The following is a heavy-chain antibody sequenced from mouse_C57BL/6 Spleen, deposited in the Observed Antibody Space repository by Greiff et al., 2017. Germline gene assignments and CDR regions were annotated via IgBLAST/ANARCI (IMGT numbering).Heavy chain of an antibody. V-gene: IGHV1-4*01. CDR2: INPSSGYT. CDR3: ARSGDADYFDY. D-gene: IGHD3-1*01. J-gene: IGHJ2*01. CDR1: GYTFTSYT. Sequence: VQLQQSGAELARPGASVKMSCKASGYTFTSYTMHWVKQRPGQGLEWIGYINPSSGYTKYNQKFKDKATLTADKSSSTAYMQLSSLTSEDSAVYYCARSGDADYFDYWGQGTTLTVSS.